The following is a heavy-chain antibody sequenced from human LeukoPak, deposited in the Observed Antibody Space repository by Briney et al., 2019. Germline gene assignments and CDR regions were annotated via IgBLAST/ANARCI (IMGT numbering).Heavy chain of an antibody. J-gene: IGHJ6*02. Sequence: GGSLKLSCAASGFTFSGSAMHWVRQASGKGLEWVGRIRSKANSYATAYAASVKGGFTISRDDSKNTAYLQMNSLKTEDTAVYYCTRQPTVTYYYYGMDVWGQGTTVTVSS. CDR2: IRSKANSYAT. D-gene: IGHD4-17*01. CDR1: GFTFSGSA. CDR3: TRQPTVTYYYYGMDV. V-gene: IGHV3-73*01.